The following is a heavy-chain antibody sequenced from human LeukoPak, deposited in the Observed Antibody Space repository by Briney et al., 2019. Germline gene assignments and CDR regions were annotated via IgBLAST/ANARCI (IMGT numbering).Heavy chain of an antibody. Sequence: PSETLSLTCTVSGGSISGNSYYWGWIRQPPGKGLEWVGNIYYSRNPFYNPSLKSRVTISVDTSKNQFSLRLDSVTAADTALYYCASQLDSTGYNTGFIDYWGPGTVVTVSS. J-gene: IGHJ4*02. CDR1: GGSISGNSYY. CDR2: IYYSRNP. D-gene: IGHD3/OR15-3a*01. V-gene: IGHV4-39*01. CDR3: ASQLDSTGYNTGFIDY.